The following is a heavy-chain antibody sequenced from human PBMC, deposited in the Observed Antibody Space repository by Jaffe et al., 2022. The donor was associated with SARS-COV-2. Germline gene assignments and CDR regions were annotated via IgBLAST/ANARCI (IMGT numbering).Heavy chain of an antibody. J-gene: IGHJ5*02. CDR1: GFTLSSYS. V-gene: IGHV3-21*01. CDR2: ISSNSIYI. Sequence: EVQLEESGGGLVKPGGSLRLSCAASGFTLSSYSMNWVRQAPGKGLEWVSSISSNSIYIHYADSVKGRFTISRDNAKNSLYLQMNSLRAEDTAVYYCARLAANWFDPWGQGTLVTVSS. D-gene: IGHD6-19*01. CDR3: ARLAANWFDP.